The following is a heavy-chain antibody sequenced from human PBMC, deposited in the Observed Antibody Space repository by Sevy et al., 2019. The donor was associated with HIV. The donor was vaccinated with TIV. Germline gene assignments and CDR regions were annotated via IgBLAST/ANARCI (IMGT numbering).Heavy chain of an antibody. J-gene: IGHJ4*02. D-gene: IGHD3-22*01. V-gene: IGHV1-24*01. CDR1: GHTLTEIS. CDR3: ATAREYYEDNSGYFDY. CDR2: FDPEEGET. Sequence: ASVKVSCKVSGHTLTEISMHWVRQTPGRGLEWMGRFDPEEGETIYAQKFQGRITMTEDTSTDTAYLELSSLRSEDTAVYYCATAREYYEDNSGYFDYWGPGTLVTVSS.